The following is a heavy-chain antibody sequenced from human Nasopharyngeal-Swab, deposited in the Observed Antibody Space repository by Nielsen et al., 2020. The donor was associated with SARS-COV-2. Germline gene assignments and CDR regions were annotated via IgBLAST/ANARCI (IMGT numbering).Heavy chain of an antibody. CDR2: IYWDDDK. J-gene: IGHJ4*02. Sequence: PPGKALEWLALIYWDDDKRYSPSLKSRLTITKDTSKNQVVLTMTNMDPVDTATHYCARMTTVTIIDYWGQGTLVTVS. V-gene: IGHV2-5*02. CDR3: ARMTTVTIIDY. D-gene: IGHD4-17*01.